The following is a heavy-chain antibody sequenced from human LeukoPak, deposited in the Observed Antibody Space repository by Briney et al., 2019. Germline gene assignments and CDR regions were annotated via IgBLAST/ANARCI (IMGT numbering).Heavy chain of an antibody. CDR1: GFTFSSFS. D-gene: IGHD1-7*01. V-gene: IGHV3-48*04. CDR2: IRSGGTNT. CDR3: ARMNYVSSARGAPFDY. J-gene: IGHJ4*02. Sequence: PGGSLRLSCAASGFTFSSFSMNWVRQAPGKGREWVSYIRSGGTNTDYTGSVKGRFTISRDNAKNSLYLQMNSLRAEATAVYYCARMNYVSSARGAPFDYWGQGTLVTVSS.